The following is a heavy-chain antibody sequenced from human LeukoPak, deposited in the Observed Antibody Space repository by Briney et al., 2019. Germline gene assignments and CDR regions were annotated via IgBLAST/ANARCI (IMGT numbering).Heavy chain of an antibody. CDR1: GFTFSTYL. J-gene: IGHJ5*02. CDR2: INTDGSIT. Sequence: PWGSLRLSCAAPGFTFSTYLMHWVRQAPGKGLVWVSRINTDGSITTYADSVKGRFTISRDNAKNTLYLQMNSLRDEDTAVYYCASLGTLVPWGQGTLVTVSS. D-gene: IGHD3-9*01. CDR3: ASLGTLVP. V-gene: IGHV3-74*03.